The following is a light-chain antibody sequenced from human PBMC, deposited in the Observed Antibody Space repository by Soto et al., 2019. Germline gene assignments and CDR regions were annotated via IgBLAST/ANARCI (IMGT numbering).Light chain of an antibody. J-gene: IGLJ1*01. CDR1: SSDVGAYKY. CDR3: ISYTVSRSYV. Sequence: QSVLTQPASVSASPGQSITISCTGTSSDVGAYKYVSWYQQYPGRAPKLIISEVSNRPSGVSNRFSGSKSGDTASLTISGLQAEDEADYYCISYTVSRSYVFGPGTKVTV. CDR2: EVS. V-gene: IGLV2-14*01.